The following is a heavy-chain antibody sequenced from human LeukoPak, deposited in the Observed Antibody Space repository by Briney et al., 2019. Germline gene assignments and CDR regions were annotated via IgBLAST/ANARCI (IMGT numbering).Heavy chain of an antibody. D-gene: IGHD3-3*01. CDR1: GESFSGYS. Sequence: SETLSLTCGVYGESFSGYSWSWIRQPPGKGLEWIGEVNHSGSIIYNQSLKSRVTISVDTSENHFSLKLSSVTAADTAVYYCARGIWSCEYVPFDPWGQGTLVTVSS. J-gene: IGHJ5*02. CDR3: ARGIWSCEYVPFDP. CDR2: VNHSGSI. V-gene: IGHV4-34*01.